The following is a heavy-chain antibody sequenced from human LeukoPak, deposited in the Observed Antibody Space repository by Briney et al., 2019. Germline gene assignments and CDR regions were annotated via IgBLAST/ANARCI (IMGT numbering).Heavy chain of an antibody. CDR2: ISSSSSTT. CDR3: VRKFDY. J-gene: IGHJ4*02. V-gene: IGHV3-48*02. Sequence: GGSLRLSCAASGFTFSSYNMNWVRQAAGKGLEWVSHISSSSSTTYYADSVKGRFTISRDNAKNSLHLQMNSLRDEDTAVYYCVRKFDYWGQGILVTVSS. CDR1: GFTFSSYN.